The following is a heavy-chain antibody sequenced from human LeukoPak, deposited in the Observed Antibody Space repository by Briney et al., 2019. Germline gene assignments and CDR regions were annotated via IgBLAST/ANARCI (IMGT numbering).Heavy chain of an antibody. CDR2: IYSGGST. J-gene: IGHJ3*02. Sequence: GGSLRLSCAASGFIVSTNYMSWVRQAPGKGLEWVSVIYSGGSTKYADSVKGRFTISIDISKNTLYLQMNNLRAEDTAVYYCASFYYNSGYGAFDIWGQGTVATVSS. V-gene: IGHV3-53*01. CDR3: ASFYYNSGYGAFDI. CDR1: GFIVSTNY. D-gene: IGHD3-10*01.